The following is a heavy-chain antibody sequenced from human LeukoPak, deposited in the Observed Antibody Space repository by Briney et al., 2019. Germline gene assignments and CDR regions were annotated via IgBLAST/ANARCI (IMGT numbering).Heavy chain of an antibody. CDR1: GFTFSDYY. V-gene: IGHV3-11*01. CDR2: ISGSGSSI. CDR3: ARDREVVTAKAQMDV. J-gene: IGHJ6*04. Sequence: PGGSLRLSCAASGFTFSDYYMSWIRQAPGKGLEWVSYISGSGSSIYYADSVRGRFAISRDDAKKSLYLQMNSLRADDTAVYYCARDREVVTAKAQMDVWGKGTTVTVSS. D-gene: IGHD2-21*02.